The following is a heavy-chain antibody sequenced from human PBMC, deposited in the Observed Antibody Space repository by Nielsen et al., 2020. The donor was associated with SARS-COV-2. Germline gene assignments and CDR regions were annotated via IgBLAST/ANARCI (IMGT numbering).Heavy chain of an antibody. CDR2: INPSGGNT. D-gene: IGHD2-2*03. CDR3: ARDGYCSSTSCYSEYYYYMDV. V-gene: IGHV1-46*01. J-gene: IGHJ6*03. Sequence: WVRQAPGQGLEWMGIINPSGGNTNYAQKFQGRVTMTRDTSTSTVYMELSSLRSEDTAVYYCARDGYCSSTSCYSEYYYYMDVWGKGTTVTVSS.